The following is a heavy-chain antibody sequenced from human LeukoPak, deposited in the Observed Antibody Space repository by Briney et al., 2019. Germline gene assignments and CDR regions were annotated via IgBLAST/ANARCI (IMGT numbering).Heavy chain of an antibody. V-gene: IGHV3-23*01. CDR1: GFTFSNFG. CDR2: ISGSGGST. D-gene: IGHD1-26*01. Sequence: PGGSLRLSCTATGFTFSNFGMAWVRQAPGQGLEWVSAISGSGGSTYYADSVKGRFTISRDNSKNTLYLQMNSLRAEDTAVYYCAKDLGVGATYDYWGQGTLVTVSS. J-gene: IGHJ4*02. CDR3: AKDLGVGATYDY.